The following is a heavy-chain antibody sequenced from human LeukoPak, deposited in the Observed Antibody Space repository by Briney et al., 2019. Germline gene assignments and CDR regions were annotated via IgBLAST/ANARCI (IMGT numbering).Heavy chain of an antibody. Sequence: PGGSLRLSCATSGFTSVDYGLSWVRQAPGQGLEWISAINWNGGITDYADSVKGRFTISRDNAKNSLYLQMDSLRAEDTALYYCARDRQGTSFSVPHFDSWGQGTLVTVSS. CDR3: ARDRQGTSFSVPHFDS. D-gene: IGHD6-6*01. J-gene: IGHJ4*02. V-gene: IGHV3-20*04. CDR1: GFTSVDYG. CDR2: INWNGGIT.